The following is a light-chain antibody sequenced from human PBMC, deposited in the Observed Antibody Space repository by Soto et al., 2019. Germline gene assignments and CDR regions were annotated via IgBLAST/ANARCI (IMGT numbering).Light chain of an antibody. CDR1: ETVSSY. J-gene: IGKJ1*01. CDR3: LQSYSIPWT. V-gene: IGKV1-39*01. Sequence: DIQMAQSPSSLSASVGDRVTITCRASETVSSYLNWYQAKPGRAPKLLIYAASNLQTGVPSRFGGSRSGTDFTLTISGLQPEDCATYYCLQSYSIPWTFGRGTRVEIK. CDR2: AAS.